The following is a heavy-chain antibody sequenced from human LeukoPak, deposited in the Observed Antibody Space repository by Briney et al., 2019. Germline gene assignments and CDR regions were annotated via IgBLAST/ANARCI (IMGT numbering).Heavy chain of an antibody. D-gene: IGHD6-19*01. CDR2: IYYSGST. CDR3: ARVMFDSSGWFRGFDY. V-gene: IGHV4-31*03. Sequence: SQTLSLTCTVSGGSISSGGYYWSWIRQHPGKGLEWIGYIYYSGSTNYNPSLKSRVTMSVDTSKNQFSLKLSSVTAADTAVYYCARVMFDSSGWFRGFDYWGQGTLVTVSS. J-gene: IGHJ4*02. CDR1: GGSISSGGYY.